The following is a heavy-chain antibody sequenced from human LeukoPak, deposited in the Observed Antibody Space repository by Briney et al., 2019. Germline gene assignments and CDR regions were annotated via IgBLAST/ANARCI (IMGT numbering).Heavy chain of an antibody. Sequence: SQTLSLTCAVSGGSISSCGYSWSWIRQPPGKGLEFIGYIYYSGSTYYNPSLKSRVTISVDRSKNQFSLKLSSVTAADTAVYYCARGSRLHFDYWGQGTLVTVSS. J-gene: IGHJ4*02. CDR1: GGSISSCGYS. CDR3: ARGSRLHFDY. D-gene: IGHD4-17*01. CDR2: IYYSGST. V-gene: IGHV4-30-2*01.